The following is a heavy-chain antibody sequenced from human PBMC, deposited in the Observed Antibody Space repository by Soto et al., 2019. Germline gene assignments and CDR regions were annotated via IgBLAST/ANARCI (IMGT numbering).Heavy chain of an antibody. CDR1: GFTFSSYS. D-gene: IGHD6-19*01. J-gene: IGHJ3*02. Sequence: GGSLRLSCAASGFTFSSYSMNWVRQAPGKGLEWVSYISSSSSTMYYADSVKGRFTISRDNAKNSLYLQMNSLRDEDTAVYYCARDLANIAVAAGSAFDIWGQGTMVTVSS. CDR3: ARDLANIAVAAGSAFDI. CDR2: ISSSSSTM. V-gene: IGHV3-48*02.